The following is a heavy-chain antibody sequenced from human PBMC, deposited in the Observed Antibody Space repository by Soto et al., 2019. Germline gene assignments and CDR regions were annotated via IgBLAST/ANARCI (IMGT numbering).Heavy chain of an antibody. CDR3: ARGESEQLSFDY. J-gene: IGHJ4*02. Sequence: EVQLVETGGGLIQPGGSLRLSCAASGFTVSSYYMSWVRQAPGKGLEWVSVIYSGGSTYYADSVKGRFSISRDNSKNTLYLQMNRLRAEDTAVYYCARGESEQLSFDYWGQGTLVTVSS. CDR2: IYSGGST. V-gene: IGHV3-53*02. D-gene: IGHD1-1*01. CDR1: GFTVSSYY.